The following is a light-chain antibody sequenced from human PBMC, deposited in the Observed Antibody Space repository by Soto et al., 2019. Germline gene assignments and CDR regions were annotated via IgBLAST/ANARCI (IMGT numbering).Light chain of an antibody. CDR2: GAS. Sequence: EIVLTQSPGTLSLSPGERATLSSRASQSVSSSYLAWYQQKPGQAPRLLIYGASSRATGIPDRFSGSGSGTDFTLTISRLEPEDFAVYYCQQYGSLPFTFGPGTKVDIK. CDR1: QSVSSSY. CDR3: QQYGSLPFT. J-gene: IGKJ3*01. V-gene: IGKV3-20*01.